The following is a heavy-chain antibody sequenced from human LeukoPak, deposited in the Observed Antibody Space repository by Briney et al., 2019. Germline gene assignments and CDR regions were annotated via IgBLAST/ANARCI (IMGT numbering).Heavy chain of an antibody. CDR3: ARDLGATRYFDY. J-gene: IGHJ4*02. Sequence: GGSLRLSCAASGFTFSSYAMHWVRQAPGKGLEGVAVISYDGSNKYYADSVKGRFTISRDNSKNTLYLQMNSLRAEDTAVYYCARDLGATRYFDYWGQGTLVTVSS. V-gene: IGHV3-30*04. CDR2: ISYDGSNK. CDR1: GFTFSSYA.